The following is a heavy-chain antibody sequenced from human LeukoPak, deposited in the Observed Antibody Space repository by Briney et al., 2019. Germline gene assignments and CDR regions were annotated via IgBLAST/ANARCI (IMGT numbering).Heavy chain of an antibody. J-gene: IGHJ4*02. D-gene: IGHD3-16*01. CDR2: IYTSGST. Sequence: SETLSLTCTDSGGFISSYYWSWLRQPAGKGLEWIGRIYTSGSTDYNPSLKSRVTMSVDTSKNQFSLKLSSVTAADTAVYYCAREGGKGVDYWGQGTLVTVSS. CDR3: AREGGKGVDY. V-gene: IGHV4-4*07. CDR1: GGFISSYY.